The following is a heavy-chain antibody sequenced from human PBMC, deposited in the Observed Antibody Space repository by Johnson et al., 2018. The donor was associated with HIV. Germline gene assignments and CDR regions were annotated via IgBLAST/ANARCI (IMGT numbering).Heavy chain of an antibody. V-gene: IGHV3-30*03. D-gene: IGHD5-18*01. CDR2: VSYDGRNQ. J-gene: IGHJ3*02. CDR1: GFTFSSYG. CDR3: SRLPTGYSRDGFDI. Sequence: QVQLVESGGGVVQPGTSLRLSCAASGFTFSSYGMHWVRQAPGKGLEWVALVSYDGRNQYHADSVKGRFTISRDNAKNSLYLQMNSLRAGDTAVYYCSRLPTGYSRDGFDIWGQGTMVTVSS.